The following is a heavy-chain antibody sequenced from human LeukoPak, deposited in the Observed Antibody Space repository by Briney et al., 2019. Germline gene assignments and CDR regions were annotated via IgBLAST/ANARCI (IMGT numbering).Heavy chain of an antibody. D-gene: IGHD2-2*01. CDR1: GGSISSGYYY. J-gene: IGHJ5*02. CDR2: INYSGST. V-gene: IGHV4-30-4*08. CDR3: AREALYCRSTSCRAFDP. Sequence: SQSLSLTCTVSGGSISSGYYYWSWIRQPPGKGLDWIGNINYSGSTYYNPSLKRRVTISVDTSKNQFSLKLSSVTAADTAVDYCAREALYCRSTSCRAFDPWGQGTLVTVSS.